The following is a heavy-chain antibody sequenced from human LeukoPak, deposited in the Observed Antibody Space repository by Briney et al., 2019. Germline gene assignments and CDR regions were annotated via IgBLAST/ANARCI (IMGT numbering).Heavy chain of an antibody. J-gene: IGHJ4*02. CDR2: ISSDGTT. D-gene: IGHD6-13*01. Sequence: GGSLRLSCAASGFTVSSNYMSWVRQAPGKGLEWASIISSDGTTYYADSVKGRFTISRHNSKNTLYLQMNSLRVEDTAVFYCARIAAAGPFDYWGQGTLVTVSS. V-gene: IGHV3-53*04. CDR1: GFTVSSNY. CDR3: ARIAAAGPFDY.